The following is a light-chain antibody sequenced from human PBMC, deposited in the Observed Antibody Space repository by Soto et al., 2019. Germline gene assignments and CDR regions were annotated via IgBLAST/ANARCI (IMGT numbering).Light chain of an antibody. CDR2: NFL. CDR3: SSYTSRSTTA. CDR1: SSDVGGYNY. Sequence: QSALTQPASVSGSPGQSITISCTGTSSDVGGYNYVSWYQQYPGKAPNLIIYNFLSRPSGVSNRFSGSKSGNTASLTISGLQAEDEAAYYCSSYTSRSTTAFGGGTQLTVL. V-gene: IGLV2-14*01. J-gene: IGLJ7*01.